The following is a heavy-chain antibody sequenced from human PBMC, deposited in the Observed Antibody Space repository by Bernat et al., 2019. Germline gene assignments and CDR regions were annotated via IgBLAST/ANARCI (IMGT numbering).Heavy chain of an antibody. CDR3: AAVTTFPFY. CDR1: GFTFSSYA. V-gene: IGHV3-30*01. CDR2: ISYDGSNK. Sequence: QVQLVESGGGVVQPGRSLRLSCAASGFTFSSYAMHWVRQAPGKGLEWVAVISYDGSNKYYAESVKGRFTISRDNSKNTLYLQMNSLRAEDTAVYYGAAVTTFPFYGGQGTLVTVSS. D-gene: IGHD4-17*01. J-gene: IGHJ4*02.